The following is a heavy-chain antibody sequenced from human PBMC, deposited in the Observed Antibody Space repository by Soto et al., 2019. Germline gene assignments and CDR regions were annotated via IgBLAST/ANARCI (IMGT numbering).Heavy chain of an antibody. J-gene: IGHJ4*02. D-gene: IGHD1-1*01. V-gene: IGHV1-18*01. CDR1: GYDFTTYG. CDR2: ISAHNGNT. CDR3: ARGRYGDY. Sequence: QVHLVQSGAEVKNPGASVKVSCKGSGYDFTTYGITWVRQAPGQGLEWMAWISAHNGNTNYAPNLQGRVTVTRDTSTSTAYIELRSLRSDVTAVYYCARGRYGDYCGQVALVTVSS.